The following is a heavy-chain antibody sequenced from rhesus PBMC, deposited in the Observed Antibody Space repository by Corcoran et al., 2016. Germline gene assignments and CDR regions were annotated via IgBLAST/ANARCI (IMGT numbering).Heavy chain of an antibody. CDR1: GFTFSDSY. D-gene: IGHD3-22*01. CDR2: ICNGGYIT. Sequence: EVHLVESGGGLAKPGGSLRLSCAASGFTFSDSYMHWVRKATGKGLGWVVRICNGGYITFYSDAVKGRFTISGANARNTLYLQMDILRTEDTAVYYCARECRFWSDVYYLGQGVLVTVSS. J-gene: IGHJ4*01. V-gene: IGHV3-59*01. CDR3: ARECRFWSDVYY.